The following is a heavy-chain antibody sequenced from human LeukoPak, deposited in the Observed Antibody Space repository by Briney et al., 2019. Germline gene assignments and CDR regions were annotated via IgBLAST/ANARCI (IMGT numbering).Heavy chain of an antibody. CDR2: ISAYNGNT. D-gene: IGHD3-22*01. CDR3: ARDYYDSSGYYTDY. V-gene: IGHV1-18*01. CDR1: GGTFSSYA. Sequence: ASVKVSCKASGGTFSSYAISWVRQAPGQGLEWMGWISAYNGNTNYAQKLQGRVTMTTDTSTSTAYMELRSLRSDDTAVYYCARDYYDSSGYYTDYWGQGTLVIVSS. J-gene: IGHJ4*02.